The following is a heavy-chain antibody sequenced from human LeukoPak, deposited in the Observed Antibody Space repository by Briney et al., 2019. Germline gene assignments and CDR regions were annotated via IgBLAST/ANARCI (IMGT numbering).Heavy chain of an antibody. Sequence: SETLSLTCVVSGDSFSSHHWTWIRQSPGKGLEWIGYISYIGSTNYNPSLKSRVTISIDTSKNQFSLKLRSVTAADTAVYYCARDLVTVTKGFDIWGQGTMVSVSS. CDR1: GDSFSSHH. J-gene: IGHJ3*02. V-gene: IGHV4-59*11. CDR2: ISYIGST. D-gene: IGHD4-17*01. CDR3: ARDLVTVTKGFDI.